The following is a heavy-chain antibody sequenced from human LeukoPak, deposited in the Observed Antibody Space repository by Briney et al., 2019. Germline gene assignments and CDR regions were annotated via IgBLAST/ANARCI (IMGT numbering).Heavy chain of an antibody. CDR1: GFDLTTYA. D-gene: IGHD2-2*01. J-gene: IGHJ4*02. CDR2: IRIGGGGT. Sequence: GGSLRLSCAASGFDLTTYAMTWVRQAPAKGLEWVSSIRIGGGGTYYADSVKGRFTISRDNSNNTLYLQMNSLRAEDTAVYYCAKSKSRCSSTSCYAISFDYWGQGTLVTVSS. CDR3: AKSKSRCSSTSCYAISFDY. V-gene: IGHV3-23*01.